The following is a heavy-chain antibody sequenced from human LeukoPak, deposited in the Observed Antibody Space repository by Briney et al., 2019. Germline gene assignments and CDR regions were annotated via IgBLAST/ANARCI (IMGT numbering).Heavy chain of an antibody. D-gene: IGHD5/OR15-5a*01. CDR3: ATYVSSVTTLYYFDY. CDR2: IYYSGST. CDR1: GGSISSSSYY. J-gene: IGHJ4*02. V-gene: IGHV4-39*01. Sequence: SETLSLTCTVPGGSISSSSYYWGWIRQPPGKGLEWIGSIYYSGSTYYNPSLKSRVTISVDTSKNQFSLKLSSVTTADTAVYYCATYVSSVTTLYYFDYWGQGTLVTVSS.